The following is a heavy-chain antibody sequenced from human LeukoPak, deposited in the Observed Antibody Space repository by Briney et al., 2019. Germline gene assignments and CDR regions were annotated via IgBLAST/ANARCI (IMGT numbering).Heavy chain of an antibody. CDR2: IYPGDSDT. CDR1: GCSFTSYW. CDR3: ARHAYQPPDAFDI. Sequence: GESLKISCKGSGCSFTSYWIGWVRQLPGKGLEWMGIIYPGDSDTRYSPSFQGQVTISADKSISTAYLQWSSLKASDTAMYYCARHAYQPPDAFDIWGQGTMVTVSS. D-gene: IGHD2-2*01. J-gene: IGHJ3*02. V-gene: IGHV5-51*01.